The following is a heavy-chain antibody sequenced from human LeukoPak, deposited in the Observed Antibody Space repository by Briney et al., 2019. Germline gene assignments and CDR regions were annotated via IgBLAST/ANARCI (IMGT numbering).Heavy chain of an antibody. CDR2: LGSAGET. CDR3: VGRLRGWSSGFDY. Sequence: GGSLRLSFAASGLTLSSYDMHWVRQATGKGLKWVSVLGSAGETFYSGSVKGRFTVSRENAKSSLFLQVSSLRAGDSAVYYCVGRLRGWSSGFDYWGQGTLVTVSS. J-gene: IGHJ4*02. V-gene: IGHV3-13*04. CDR1: GLTLSSYD. D-gene: IGHD6-19*01.